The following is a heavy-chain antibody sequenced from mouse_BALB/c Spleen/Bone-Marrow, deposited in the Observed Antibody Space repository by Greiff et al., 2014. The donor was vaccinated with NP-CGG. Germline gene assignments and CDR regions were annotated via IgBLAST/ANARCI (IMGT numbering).Heavy chain of an antibody. D-gene: IGHD2-1*01. CDR1: GFTFSRYG. V-gene: IGHV5-6*01. CDR2: ISSGGSYT. Sequence: EVQLQQSGGDLVKPGGSLKLSCAASGFTFSRYGMSWVRQTPDKRLEWVANISSGGSYTYYPDGVKGRFTISRDNAKNTLYLHRSSLKSGDTAMYYGERQYGTLGVRNYGGQGTSVTFSS. CDR3: ERQYGTLGVRNY. J-gene: IGHJ4*01.